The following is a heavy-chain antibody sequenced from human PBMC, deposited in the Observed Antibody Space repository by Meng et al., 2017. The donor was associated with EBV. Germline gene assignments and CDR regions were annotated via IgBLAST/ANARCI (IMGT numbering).Heavy chain of an antibody. CDR3: ARGVEENGSHYPFDS. CDR1: GYTFRNYA. D-gene: IGHD1-1*01. J-gene: IGHJ4*02. CDR2: INTYSGKA. V-gene: IGHV7-4-1*02. Sequence: QVRVVQSGSEWKRPGASVKVSCKASGYTFRNYAINWMRQVPGQGLEWMGWINTYSGKATFAQGFTGRFVFSLDTPVTTAHLQISGLKTEDSAVYYCARGVEENGSHYPFDSWGQGTLVTVSS.